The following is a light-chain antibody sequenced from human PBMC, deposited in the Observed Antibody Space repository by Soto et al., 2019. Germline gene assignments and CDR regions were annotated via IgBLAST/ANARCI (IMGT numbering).Light chain of an antibody. CDR2: EVS. CDR3: SSYTSSSTLV. Sequence: QSALTQPASVSGSPGQSITISCTGTSSDVGGYNSVSWYQQHPGKAPKLMIYEVSNRPSGVSNRFSGSKSGNTASLTISGLQAEDEADYYCSSYTSSSTLVFGTGTKRTVL. J-gene: IGLJ1*01. CDR1: SSDVGGYNS. V-gene: IGLV2-14*01.